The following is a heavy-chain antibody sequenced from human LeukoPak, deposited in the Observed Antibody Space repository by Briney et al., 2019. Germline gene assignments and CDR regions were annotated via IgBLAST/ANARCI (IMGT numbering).Heavy chain of an antibody. CDR3: ARGGTAVIAPYAFDI. D-gene: IGHD4-23*01. CDR2: IYYSGST. V-gene: IGHV4-59*01. Sequence: SETLSLTCTVSGGSISSYYWSWIRQPPGKGLEWIGYIYYSGSTNCNPSVKNRVAMSVDTSKKQFSLKLSSLTAADTAVYYCARGGTAVIAPYAFDIWGQGTMVTVSS. J-gene: IGHJ3*02. CDR1: GGSISSYY.